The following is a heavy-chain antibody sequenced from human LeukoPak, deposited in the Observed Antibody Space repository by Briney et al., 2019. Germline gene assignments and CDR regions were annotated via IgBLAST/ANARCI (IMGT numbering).Heavy chain of an antibody. V-gene: IGHV3-23*01. Sequence: GGSLRLSCAASGFTFAIHAMTWVRHAPGKGLEWVSGISGDGASTHYAESVKSQFSISRDNSQNTLFLQMNSARVEDTAIYYCAKDSYVSGRPLHTFDVWGQGTMVTVSS. CDR3: AKDSYVSGRPLHTFDV. CDR1: GFTFAIHA. CDR2: ISGDGAST. J-gene: IGHJ3*01. D-gene: IGHD3-10*01.